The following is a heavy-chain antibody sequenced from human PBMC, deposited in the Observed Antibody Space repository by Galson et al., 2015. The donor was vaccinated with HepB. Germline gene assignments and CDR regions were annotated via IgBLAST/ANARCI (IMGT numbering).Heavy chain of an antibody. Sequence: ALVKPTQTLTLTCTFSGFSLSTSGVGVNWIRQPPGKAPEWLALIYWDDDKRYNPSLKGWVTISKDTSKNEVVLKMTDLDPLDTATYYCAQRHIETIFGVVLNGDGFDFGGRGTLVTVSS. J-gene: IGHJ3*01. D-gene: IGHD3-3*01. CDR3: AQRHIETIFGVVLNGDGFDF. V-gene: IGHV2-5*02. CDR1: GFSLSTSGVG. CDR2: IYWDDDK.